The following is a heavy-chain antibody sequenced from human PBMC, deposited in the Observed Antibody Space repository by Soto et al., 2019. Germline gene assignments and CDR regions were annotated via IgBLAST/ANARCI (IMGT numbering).Heavy chain of an antibody. J-gene: IGHJ4*02. CDR3: ARTPPRGTAAGLDC. V-gene: IGHV1-18*01. Sequence: QVQLVQSGGEVKKPGASVKVSCKASGYTFTSYGINWVRQAPGQGLEWVGWISANNGDTNYAQNSQGRVTMTTDTSTTTAYMDLRSLRSDDTAVYYCARTPPRGTAAGLDCWGQGTLVTVSS. D-gene: IGHD6-13*01. CDR2: ISANNGDT. CDR1: GYTFTSYG.